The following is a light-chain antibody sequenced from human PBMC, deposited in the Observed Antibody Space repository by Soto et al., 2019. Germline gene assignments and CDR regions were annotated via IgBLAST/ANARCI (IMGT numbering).Light chain of an antibody. CDR2: NND. J-gene: IGLJ3*02. CDR3: AVWDESLNALV. CDR1: GYNIGSNT. V-gene: IGLV1-44*01. Sequence: QSVLTQPPSASGTPGQRVTISCSGSGYNIGSNTVNWYQHVPGTAPSVLIFNNDQRPSGVPDRFSGSKSGTSASLAISGLQSEDGAHYYCAVWDESLNALVFGGGTKLTVL.